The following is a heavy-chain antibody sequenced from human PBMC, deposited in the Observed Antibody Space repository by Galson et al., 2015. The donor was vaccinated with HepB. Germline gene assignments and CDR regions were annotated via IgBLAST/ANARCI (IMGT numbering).Heavy chain of an antibody. D-gene: IGHD6-13*01. Sequence: SVKVSCKASGYTFTGYYMHWVRQAPGQGLEWMGWINPNSGGTNYAQKFQGRVTMTRDTSISTAYMELRSLRSDDTAVYYCARRIASDAFDIWGQGTMVTVSS. CDR3: ARRIASDAFDI. V-gene: IGHV1-2*02. CDR1: GYTFTGYY. J-gene: IGHJ3*02. CDR2: INPNSGGT.